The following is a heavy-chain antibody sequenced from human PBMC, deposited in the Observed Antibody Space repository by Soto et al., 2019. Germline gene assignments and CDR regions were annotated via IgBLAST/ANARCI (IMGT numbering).Heavy chain of an antibody. Sequence: SETLSLTCTVSGGSISSGGYYWSWIRQHPGKGLEWIGYIYYSGSTYYNPSLKSRVTISVDTSKNQFPLKLSSVTAADTAVYYCARAPLQGSGSQNLYYYYYGMDVWGQGTTVTVSS. CDR2: IYYSGST. CDR3: ARAPLQGSGSQNLYYYYYGMDV. CDR1: GGSISSGGYY. V-gene: IGHV4-31*03. D-gene: IGHD3-10*01. J-gene: IGHJ6*02.